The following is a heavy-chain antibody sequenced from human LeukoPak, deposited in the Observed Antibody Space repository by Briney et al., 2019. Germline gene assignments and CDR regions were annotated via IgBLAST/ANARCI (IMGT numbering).Heavy chain of an antibody. CDR3: VTYYYGSSAPKRNY. Sequence: SETLSLTCAVYGGSFSDYFWSWIRQPPGKGLEWIGEISHSGSTTYNPSLRSRVTISGDTSKKQFSLKLSSVTAADTAVYYCVTYYYGSSAPKRNYWGQGILVTVSS. D-gene: IGHD3-22*01. CDR2: ISHSGST. CDR1: GGSFSDYF. J-gene: IGHJ4*02. V-gene: IGHV4-34*01.